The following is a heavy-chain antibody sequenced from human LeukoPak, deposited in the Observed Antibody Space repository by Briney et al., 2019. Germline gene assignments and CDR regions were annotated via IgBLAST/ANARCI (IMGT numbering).Heavy chain of an antibody. CDR3: AKDLGSGYSYGYFDY. J-gene: IGHJ4*02. CDR1: GFTFSNYA. Sequence: KPGGSLRLSCAASGFTFSNYAMSWVRQAPGKGLEWVSAISGSGYSTYDADSVKGRFTISRDNSQNTLYLQMNSLRAEDTAVYYCAKDLGSGYSYGYFDYWGQGTLVTVSS. D-gene: IGHD5-18*01. CDR2: ISGSGYST. V-gene: IGHV3-23*01.